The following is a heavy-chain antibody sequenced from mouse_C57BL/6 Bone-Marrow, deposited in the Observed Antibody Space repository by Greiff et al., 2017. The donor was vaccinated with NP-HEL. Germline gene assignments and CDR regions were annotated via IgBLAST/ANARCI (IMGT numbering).Heavy chain of an antibody. D-gene: IGHD1-1*01. V-gene: IGHV7-3*01. Sequence: EVQLMESGGGLVQPGGSLSLSCAASGFTFTDYYMSWVRQPPGKALEWLGFIRNKANGYTTEYSASVKGRFTISRANSPSILHLQMNALRAEDSATYYGARSSYYGSRSSIDYWGQGTTLTVSS. CDR2: IRNKANGYTT. CDR1: GFTFTDYY. J-gene: IGHJ2*01. CDR3: ARSSYYGSRSSIDY.